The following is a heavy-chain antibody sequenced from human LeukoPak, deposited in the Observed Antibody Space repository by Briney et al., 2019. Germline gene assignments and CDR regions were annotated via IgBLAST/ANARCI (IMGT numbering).Heavy chain of an antibody. CDR1: GGSISSSSNY. J-gene: IGHJ4*02. CDR3: ARGHPGDY. V-gene: IGHV4-39*07. D-gene: IGHD3-10*01. CDR2: MYYSGST. Sequence: SETLSLTCTVSGGSISSSSNYWGWFRRPPGKGRDWLGGMYYSGSTYYNPSRNSRVTISVDTSKNQFSLKLSSVTAADTAVYYCARGHPGDYWGQGTLVTVSS.